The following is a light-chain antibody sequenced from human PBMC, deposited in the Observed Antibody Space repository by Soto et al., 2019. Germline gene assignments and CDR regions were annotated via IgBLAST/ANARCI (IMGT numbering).Light chain of an antibody. CDR2: HAS. CDR1: QGISNW. J-gene: IGKJ1*01. Sequence: IQMTQYPSTLYASIGDTVTVACRASQGISNWLAWYQQKPGKAPKLLIFHASSLESGVPSRFSGSGSGTEFTLTISSLQPDDFATYHCQQYNSYSWTFGQGTEVDIK. CDR3: QQYNSYSWT. V-gene: IGKV1-5*01.